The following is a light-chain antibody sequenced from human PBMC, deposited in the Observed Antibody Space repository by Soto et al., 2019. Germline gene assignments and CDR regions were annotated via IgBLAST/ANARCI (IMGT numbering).Light chain of an antibody. CDR3: QHRSNWPLT. CDR2: DAS. J-gene: IGKJ4*01. Sequence: EVVLTQSPATLSLSPGERATLSCRASQSVSSYLAWYQQKPGQAPRLLIYDASNRATGIPARFSGSGSGTDFTLTISSLEPEDFAVYYCQHRSNWPLTFGGGTKVEMK. CDR1: QSVSSY. V-gene: IGKV3-11*01.